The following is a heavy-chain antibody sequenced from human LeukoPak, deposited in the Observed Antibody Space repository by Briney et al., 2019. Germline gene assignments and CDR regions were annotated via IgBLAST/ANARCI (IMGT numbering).Heavy chain of an antibody. CDR1: GFTFSSYG. CDR2: IRYDGSNK. CDR3: ARGGYDILTGYYTVYYYYYMDV. V-gene: IGHV3-30*02. Sequence: GGSLRLSCAASGFTFSSYGMHWVHQAPGKGLEWVAFIRYDGSNKYYADYVKGRFTISRDNSKDTLYLQMNSLRAEDTAVYYCARGGYDILTGYYTVYYYYYMDVWGKGTTVTVSS. J-gene: IGHJ6*03. D-gene: IGHD3-9*01.